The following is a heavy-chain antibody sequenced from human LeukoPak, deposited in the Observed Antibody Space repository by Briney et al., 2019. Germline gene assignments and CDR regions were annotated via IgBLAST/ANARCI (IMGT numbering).Heavy chain of an antibody. V-gene: IGHV3-11*04. J-gene: IGHJ2*01. Sequence: GGSLRLSCTASGFTFSDYYMSWFRQAPGKGLEWLSHISGSGRTIHYADSVKGRLTASRDTAKNSLYLQMNDLRVEDTAVYYCARDLANCDGDCSDWYFDLWGRGTLVTVSS. CDR2: ISGSGRTI. CDR1: GFTFSDYY. D-gene: IGHD2-21*02. CDR3: ARDLANCDGDCSDWYFDL.